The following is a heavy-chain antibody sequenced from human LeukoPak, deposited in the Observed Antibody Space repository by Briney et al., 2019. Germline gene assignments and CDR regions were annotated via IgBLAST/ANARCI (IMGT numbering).Heavy chain of an antibody. V-gene: IGHV3-74*01. CDR2: INTDGSDT. CDR1: GFTFSSYW. J-gene: IGHJ4*02. D-gene: IGHD6-25*01. CDR3: ARVSVSLGAAALFDY. Sequence: GGSLRLSCAASGFTFSSYWMSWVRQAPGKGLVWVSRINTDGSDTTYADSVKGRFTISRDNAKNTLNLQMNSLRAEDTGVYYCARVSVSLGAAALFDYWGQGTLVTVSS.